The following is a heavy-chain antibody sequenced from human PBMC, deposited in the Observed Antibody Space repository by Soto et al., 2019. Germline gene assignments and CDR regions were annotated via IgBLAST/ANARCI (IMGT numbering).Heavy chain of an antibody. V-gene: IGHV3-64D*08. CDR3: VKDSYGGNSEALRRYYGMDV. D-gene: IGHD4-17*01. J-gene: IGHJ6*02. CDR1: GFTFSSYA. CDR2: ISSNGGST. Sequence: GGSLRLSCSASGFTFSSYAMHWVRQAPGKGLEYVSAISSNGGSTYYADSVKGRFTISRDNSKNTLYLQMSSLRAEDTAVYYCVKDSYGGNSEALRRYYGMDVWGQGTTVTVSS.